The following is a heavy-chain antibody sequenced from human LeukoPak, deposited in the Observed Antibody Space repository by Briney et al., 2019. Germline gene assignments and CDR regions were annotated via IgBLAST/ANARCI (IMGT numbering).Heavy chain of an antibody. J-gene: IGHJ4*02. V-gene: IGHV3-23*01. D-gene: IGHD3-22*01. Sequence: GGSLRLSCAASGFKFNNFAMGWVRKAPGKGLEWVSGVSGSGGSTYYADSVKGRFTISRDNSKNTLYLQMNSLRAEDTAVYYCAKDQSDSIRWGQGTLVTVSS. CDR1: GFKFNNFA. CDR2: VSGSGGST. CDR3: AKDQSDSIR.